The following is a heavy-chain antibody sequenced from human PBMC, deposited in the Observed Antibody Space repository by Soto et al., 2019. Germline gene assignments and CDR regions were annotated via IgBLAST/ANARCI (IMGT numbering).Heavy chain of an antibody. V-gene: IGHV1-69*01. J-gene: IGHJ4*02. CDR1: GGTFSRHA. D-gene: IGHD3-22*01. CDR2: IIPIFGTA. Sequence: QVQLVQSGAEVRKPGSSVKVSCKASGGTFSRHAISWVRQAPGQGLEWMGGIIPIFGTANHAQKFQGRVTINADESTSTGYMELSSLRSEDTARYYCARGWGYDSNDYYYAYWGQGTLVIVSS. CDR3: ARGWGYDSNDYYYAY.